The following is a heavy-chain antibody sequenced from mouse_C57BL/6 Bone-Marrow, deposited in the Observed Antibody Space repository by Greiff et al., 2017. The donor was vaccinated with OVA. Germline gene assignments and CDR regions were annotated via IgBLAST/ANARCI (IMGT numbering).Heavy chain of an antibody. CDR1: GFTFSDYY. D-gene: IGHD3-2*02. CDR3: ARASGYWCAY. J-gene: IGHJ3*01. CDR2: INYDGSST. Sequence: EVQVVESEGGLVQPGSSMKLSCTASGFTFSDYYMAWVRQVPEKGLEWVANINYDGSSTYYLDSLKSRFIISRDNAKNILYLQMSSLKSEDTATYYCARASGYWCAYWGQGTLGTVSA. V-gene: IGHV5-16*01.